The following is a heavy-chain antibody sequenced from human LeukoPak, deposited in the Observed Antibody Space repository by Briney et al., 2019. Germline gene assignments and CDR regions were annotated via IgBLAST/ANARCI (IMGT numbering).Heavy chain of an antibody. CDR1: GFTVSSNY. J-gene: IGHJ4*02. V-gene: IGHV3-66*01. Sequence: TGGSLRLSCAASGFTVSSNYMSWVRQAPGKGLEWVSVIYSGGSTYYADSVKGRFTISRDNSKNTLYLQMNSLRAEDTAVYYCARDRNEYYFDYWGQGTLVTVSS. CDR2: IYSGGST. D-gene: IGHD1-1*01. CDR3: ARDRNEYYFDY.